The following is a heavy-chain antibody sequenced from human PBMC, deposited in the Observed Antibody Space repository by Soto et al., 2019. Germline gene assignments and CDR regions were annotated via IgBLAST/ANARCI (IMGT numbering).Heavy chain of an antibody. CDR2: ISSSGSTI. V-gene: IGHV3-11*01. CDR1: GFTFSDYY. J-gene: IGHJ6*03. Sequence: GGSLRLCCAASGFTFSDYYMSWTRQAPGKGLEWVSYISSSGSTIYYADSVKGRFTISRDNAKNSLYLQMNSLRAEDTAVYYCARDHGDYRKYYYYYYMDVWGKGTTVTVSS. CDR3: ARDHGDYRKYYYYYYMDV. D-gene: IGHD4-17*01.